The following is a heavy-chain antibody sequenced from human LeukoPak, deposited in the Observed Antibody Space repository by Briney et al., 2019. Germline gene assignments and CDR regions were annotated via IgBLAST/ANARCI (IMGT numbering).Heavy chain of an antibody. CDR2: IYHSGST. CDR1: GYSISSGYY. CDR3: ARDVGWGDFDY. J-gene: IGHJ4*02. D-gene: IGHD6-19*01. Sequence: SETLSLTCTVSGYSISSGYYWGSIRRPPGKGLEWIGSIYHSGSTYYNPSLKSRVTTSVDTSKNQFSLKLSSVTAADTAVYYCARDVGWGDFDYWGQGTLVTVSS. V-gene: IGHV4-38-2*02.